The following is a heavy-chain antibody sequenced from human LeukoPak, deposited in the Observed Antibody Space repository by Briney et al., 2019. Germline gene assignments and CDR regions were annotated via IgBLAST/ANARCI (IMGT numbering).Heavy chain of an antibody. D-gene: IGHD3-22*01. V-gene: IGHV4-34*01. CDR3: ARGPTYYYDSSGYYG. CDR1: GGSFSGYY. Sequence: SETLSLTCAVYGGSFSGYYWGWIRQPPGKGLEWIGEINHSGTTNYNPSLNSRVTISVDTSKNQFSLKLSSVTAADTAVYYCARGPTYYYDSSGYYGWGQGTLVTVS. J-gene: IGHJ4*02. CDR2: INHSGTT.